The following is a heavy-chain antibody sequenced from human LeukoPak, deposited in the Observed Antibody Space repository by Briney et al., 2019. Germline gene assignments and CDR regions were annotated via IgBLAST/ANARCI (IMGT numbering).Heavy chain of an antibody. D-gene: IGHD1-26*01. CDR3: ASRFNSGSYFYY. V-gene: IGHV4-34*01. CDR1: GGSFSGYY. J-gene: IGHJ4*02. Sequence: SVTLSLTCAVYGGSFSGYYWSWIRQPPGKGLEWIGEINHSGSTNYNPSLKSRVTISVDTSKNQFSLKLSSVTAADTAVYYCASRFNSGSYFYYWGQGTLVTVSS. CDR2: INHSGST.